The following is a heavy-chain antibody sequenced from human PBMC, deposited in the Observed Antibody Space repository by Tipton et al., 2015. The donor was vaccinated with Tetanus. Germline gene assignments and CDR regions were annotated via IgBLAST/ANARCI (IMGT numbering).Heavy chain of an antibody. CDR1: GGSFSGHY. CDR2: INLSGRT. Sequence: TLSLTCAVYGGSFSGHYWSWIRQPPGKGLEWIGEINLSGRTNYNSSLKSRVTISVDTSKNQFSLKLSSVTAADTAVYYCARDSRLFYAMDVWGQGATVAVSS. CDR3: ARDSRLFYAMDV. J-gene: IGHJ6*02. V-gene: IGHV4-34*01. D-gene: IGHD1-26*01.